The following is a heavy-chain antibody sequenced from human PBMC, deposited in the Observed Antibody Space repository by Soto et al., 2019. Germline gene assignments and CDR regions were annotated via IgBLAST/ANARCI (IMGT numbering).Heavy chain of an antibody. V-gene: IGHV3-48*03. CDR1: ALTLMICE. J-gene: IGHJ3*01. CDR2: ISSRAGDI. D-gene: IGHD6-25*01. Sequence: GCMSRSCVVSALTLMICEMESARPATGKGLEWTSYISSRAGDIYYDDSVKGRFTISRDNANNSLYLQMNSLRAEDTAVDDGAPRRLNSFNIAAFDGRGQG. CDR3: APRRLNSFNIAAFDG.